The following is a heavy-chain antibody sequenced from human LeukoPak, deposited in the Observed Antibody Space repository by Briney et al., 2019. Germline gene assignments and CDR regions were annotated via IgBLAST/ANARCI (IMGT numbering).Heavy chain of an antibody. V-gene: IGHV3-23*01. CDR3: AKGVSVTPEYFQH. J-gene: IGHJ1*01. D-gene: IGHD4-17*01. CDR1: GFTFSSYA. CDR2: ISGSGGST. Sequence: PGGSLRLSCAASGFTFSSYAMSWVRQAPGKGLEWVSAISGSGGSTYYADSVKGRFTISRDNSKDTLYLQMNSLRAEDTAVYYCAKGVSVTPEYFQHWGQGTLVTVSS.